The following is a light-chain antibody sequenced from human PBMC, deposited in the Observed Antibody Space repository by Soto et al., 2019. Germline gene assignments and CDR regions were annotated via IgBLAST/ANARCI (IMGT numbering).Light chain of an antibody. J-gene: IGKJ1*01. V-gene: IGKV3-20*01. CDR2: GAS. Sequence: DIVLTKSPGHLSLSPAHRATLSRRASQSVSNNYLAWYQQKPGQAPRLLIYGASNRATGIPDRFSGSGSGTDFTLTISRLEPEDFAVYYCQQYGSSGTFGQRTKVDIK. CDR3: QQYGSSGT. CDR1: QSVSNNY.